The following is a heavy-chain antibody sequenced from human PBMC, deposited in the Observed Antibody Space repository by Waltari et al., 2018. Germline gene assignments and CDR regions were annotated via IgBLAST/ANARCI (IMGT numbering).Heavy chain of an antibody. J-gene: IGHJ5*02. CDR2: IYHSGNT. V-gene: IGHV4-38-2*02. D-gene: IGHD2-2*02. Sequence: QVQLQESGPGLVKPSETLSLTCAVSGYSISSGYYWGWIRQPPGKGLEWIGTIYHSGNTYYNPSLKGRVTISVDTSKNQFSLNLSSVTAADTAVYYCARDVIPAAIMGGRDWFDPWGQGTLVTVSS. CDR3: ARDVIPAAIMGGRDWFDP. CDR1: GYSISSGYY.